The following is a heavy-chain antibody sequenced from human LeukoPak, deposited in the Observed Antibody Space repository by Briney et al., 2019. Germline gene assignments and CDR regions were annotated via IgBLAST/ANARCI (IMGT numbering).Heavy chain of an antibody. CDR1: GGSISSYY. CDR2: IYYSRST. Sequence: SETLSLTCTVSGGSISSYYWSWIRQPPGKGLEWIGYIYYSRSTNYNPSLKSRVTISVDTSKNQFSLKLSSVTAADTAVYYCARHLLSGSYLFDYWGQGTLVTVSS. J-gene: IGHJ4*02. CDR3: ARHLLSGSYLFDY. D-gene: IGHD1-26*01. V-gene: IGHV4-59*08.